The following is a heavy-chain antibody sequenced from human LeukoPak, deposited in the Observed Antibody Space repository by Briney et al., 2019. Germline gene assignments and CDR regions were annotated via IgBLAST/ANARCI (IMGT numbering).Heavy chain of an antibody. CDR1: GFTFSNYW. CDR2: INSNGSST. V-gene: IGHV3-74*01. Sequence: GGSLTLSCAASGFTFSNYWMHWVRQAPGKGLVWVSRINSNGSSTNCADSVKGRFTISRDNAKNTLYLQMSSLRAGDTAVYYCAKGGATICDNWGQGTLVTVSS. J-gene: IGHJ4*02. D-gene: IGHD5-12*01. CDR3: AKGGATICDN.